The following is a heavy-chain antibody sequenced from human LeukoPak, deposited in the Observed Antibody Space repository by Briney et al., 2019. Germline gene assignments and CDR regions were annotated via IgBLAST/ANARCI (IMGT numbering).Heavy chain of an antibody. CDR2: ISGSGDST. J-gene: IGHJ4*02. CDR1: GFTFSSYA. CDR3: AKGDSGYDLYHFDH. Sequence: PGGSLRLSCAASGFTFSSYAMSWVRQAPGKGLEWVSAISGSGDSTYYADSVKGRFTISRDNSKNTLYLQINSLRAEDTAVYYCAKGDSGYDLYHFDHWGQGTLVTVSS. V-gene: IGHV3-23*01. D-gene: IGHD5-12*01.